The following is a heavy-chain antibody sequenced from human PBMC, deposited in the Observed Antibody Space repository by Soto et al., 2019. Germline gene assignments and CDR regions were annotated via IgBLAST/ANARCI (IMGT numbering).Heavy chain of an antibody. CDR3: AKGANYYGIFDY. CDR1: GFTFKTYA. D-gene: IGHD3-22*01. V-gene: IGHV3-23*01. J-gene: IGHJ4*02. Sequence: EVQLLESGGGLVQPGGSLRLSCAASGFTFKTYAMSWVRQAPGKGLEWVSTINPSGGDTYYPDSVKGRFTISRDNSKDTLYLQMDSLRADDTAVYYCAKGANYYGIFDYWSQGTLVTVSS. CDR2: INPSGGDT.